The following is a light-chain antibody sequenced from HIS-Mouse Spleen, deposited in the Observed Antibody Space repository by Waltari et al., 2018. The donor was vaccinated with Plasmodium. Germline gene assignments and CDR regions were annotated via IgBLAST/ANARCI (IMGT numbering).Light chain of an antibody. CDR3: QQYYSYLLT. Sequence: AIRMTQTPSSFSASTGDRVTITCRASKGISSYLAWYQQKPGKATKLLIYAASTLQSGVPSRFSGSGSGTDFTLTISCLQSEDFATYYCQQYYSYLLTFGGGTKVEIK. CDR2: AAS. CDR1: KGISSY. J-gene: IGKJ4*01. V-gene: IGKV1-8*01.